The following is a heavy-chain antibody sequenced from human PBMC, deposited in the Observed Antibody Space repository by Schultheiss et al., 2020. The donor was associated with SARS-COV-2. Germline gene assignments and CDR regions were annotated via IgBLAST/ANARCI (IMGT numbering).Heavy chain of an antibody. V-gene: IGHV1-69*13. Sequence: SVKVSCKASGGTFSSYAISWVRQAPGQGLEWMGGIIPIFGTANYAQKFQGRVTITADESTSTAYMELRSLRSDDTAVYYCARGPPYPRSSDAFDIWGQGTMVTVSS. CDR2: IIPIFGTA. CDR3: ARGPPYPRSSDAFDI. D-gene: IGHD2-2*01. CDR1: GGTFSSYA. J-gene: IGHJ3*02.